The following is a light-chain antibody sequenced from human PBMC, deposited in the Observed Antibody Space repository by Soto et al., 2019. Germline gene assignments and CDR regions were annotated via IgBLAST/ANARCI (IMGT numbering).Light chain of an antibody. J-gene: IGLJ1*01. CDR3: SSYAGSNTYV. Sequence: QSALTQPPSASGSPGQSVTISCTGTSSDVGGYNYGAWYQQHPGKAPKLMIYDVSKRPSGVPDRFSGSKSGNTASLTVSGLQAEDEADYYCSSYAGSNTYVFGTGTKLTVL. CDR1: SSDVGGYNY. V-gene: IGLV2-8*01. CDR2: DVS.